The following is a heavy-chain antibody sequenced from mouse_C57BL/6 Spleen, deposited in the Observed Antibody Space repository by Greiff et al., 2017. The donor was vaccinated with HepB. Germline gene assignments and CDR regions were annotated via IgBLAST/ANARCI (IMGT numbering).Heavy chain of an antibody. D-gene: IGHD1-1*01. J-gene: IGHJ2*01. V-gene: IGHV1-52*01. CDR2: IDPSDSET. Sequence: QVQLQQPGAELVRPGSSVKLSCKASGYTFTSYWMHWVKQRPIQGLEWIGNIDPSDSETHYNQKFKDKATLTVDKSSSTAYMQLSSLTSEDSAVYYCARSGITPYFDYWGQGTTLTVSS. CDR1: GYTFTSYW. CDR3: ARSGITPYFDY.